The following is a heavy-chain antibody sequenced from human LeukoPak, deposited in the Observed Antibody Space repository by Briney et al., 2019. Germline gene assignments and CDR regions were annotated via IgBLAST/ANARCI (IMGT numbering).Heavy chain of an antibody. J-gene: IGHJ4*02. CDR2: IYSGGST. V-gene: IGHV3-53*01. CDR3: AAHGRYSYGYGY. Sequence: GGSLRLSCAASGFTVSSNYMSWVRQAPGKGQEWVSVIYSGGSTYYADSVKGRFTISRDNSKNTLYLQMNSLRAEDTAVYYCAAHGRYSYGYGYWGQGTLVTVSS. D-gene: IGHD5-18*01. CDR1: GFTVSSNY.